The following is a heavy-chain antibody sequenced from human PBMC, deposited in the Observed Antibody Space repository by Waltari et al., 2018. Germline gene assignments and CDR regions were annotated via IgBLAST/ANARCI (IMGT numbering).Heavy chain of an antibody. V-gene: IGHV4-34*01. CDR1: GGSFSGYY. D-gene: IGHD3-9*01. CDR3: ARAPINYDILTGYYIGPFDY. J-gene: IGHJ4*02. CDR2: INHSGST. Sequence: QVQLQQWGAGLLTPSETLSLTCAVYGGSFSGYYWRWIRQPPGKGLEWIGEINHSGSTNYNPSLKSRVTISVDTSKNQFSLKLSSVTAADTAVYYCARAPINYDILTGYYIGPFDYWGQGTLVTVSS.